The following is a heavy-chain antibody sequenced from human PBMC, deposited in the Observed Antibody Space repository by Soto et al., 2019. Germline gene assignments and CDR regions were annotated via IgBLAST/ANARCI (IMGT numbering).Heavy chain of an antibody. CDR3: ARLLGTAVFDH. CDR1: GGSISGYH. V-gene: IGHV4-4*09. Sequence: QVQLRESGPGLVKASETLSLTCTVSGGSISGYHWSWIRQTPGKGLEWIGKIYPTASTDYNPSLNSPVIISADPPKNQVSLKLSPVTAADTAIYYCARLLGTAVFDHWGQGTLVTVSS. D-gene: IGHD2-21*02. CDR2: IYPTAST. J-gene: IGHJ4*02.